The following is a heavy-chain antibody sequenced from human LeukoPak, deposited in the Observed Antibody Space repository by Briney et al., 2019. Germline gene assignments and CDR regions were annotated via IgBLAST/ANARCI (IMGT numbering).Heavy chain of an antibody. J-gene: IGHJ1*01. Sequence: PGGSLRLSCAASGFTVSSNYMSWVRQAPGKGLEWVSVIYSGGSTYYADSVKGRFTISRDNSKNTLYLQMNSLRAEDTAVYYCARAGAWARSGSYYAYFQHWGQGTLVTVSS. CDR3: ARAGAWARSGSYYAYFQH. V-gene: IGHV3-53*01. CDR1: GFTVSSNY. CDR2: IYSGGST. D-gene: IGHD3-10*01.